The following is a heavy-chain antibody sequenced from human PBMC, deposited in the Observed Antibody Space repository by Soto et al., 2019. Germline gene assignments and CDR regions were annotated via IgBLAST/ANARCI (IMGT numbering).Heavy chain of an antibody. CDR1: GASVSSNSAA. D-gene: IGHD3-3*01. V-gene: IGHV6-1*01. J-gene: IGHJ4*02. CDR3: ARTYDFWSGYYLYYFDY. CDR2: TYYRSKWYN. Sequence: QTLSLTCAISGASVSSNSAAWNWIRQSPSRGLEWLGRTYYRSKWYNDYAVSVKSRITINPDTSKNQFSLQLNSVTPEDTAVYYCARTYDFWSGYYLYYFDYWGQGTLVTVSS.